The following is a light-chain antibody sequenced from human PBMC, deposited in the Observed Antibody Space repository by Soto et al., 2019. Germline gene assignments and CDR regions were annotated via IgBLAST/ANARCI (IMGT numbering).Light chain of an antibody. CDR3: QQSFSTPLT. Sequence: DVQMTQSPPSQSASVGQRATITCRASQSLKCYLSWYQQKPGKAPTRLIYDASSLKSGVPSRFSGSGSETDFTLTITSLQPDDVATYYCQQSFSTPLTFGQGTRVDI. CDR2: DAS. J-gene: IGKJ1*01. V-gene: IGKV1-39*01. CDR1: QSLKCY.